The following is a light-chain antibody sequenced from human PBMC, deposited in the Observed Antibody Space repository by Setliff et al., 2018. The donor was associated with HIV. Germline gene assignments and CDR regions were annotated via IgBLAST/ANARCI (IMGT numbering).Light chain of an antibody. CDR3: SSYTSGSTRV. V-gene: IGLV2-14*01. J-gene: IGLJ1*01. CDR2: EVS. CDR1: SNDVGGYNY. Sequence: QSALTHPASVSGSPGQSITISCTGSSNDVGGYNYVSWYQQRPGKAPKLMISEVSNRPSGVSNRFSGSKSGNTASLTISGLQAEDEADYYCSSYTSGSTRVFGTGTKVTV.